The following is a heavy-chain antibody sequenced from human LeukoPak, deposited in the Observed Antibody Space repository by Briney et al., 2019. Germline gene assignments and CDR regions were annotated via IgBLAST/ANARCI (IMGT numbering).Heavy chain of an antibody. Sequence: SETLSLTCAVYGGSFSSYYLSWIRQPPGKGLEWIGKTNHGGSTNYNPSLKSRVTISVDMSKNQFSLKLSSVTAADTAVYYCARLIYYDSSGYLDYWGQGSLVTVSS. CDR3: ARLIYYDSSGYLDY. V-gene: IGHV4-34*01. CDR2: TNHGGST. D-gene: IGHD3-22*01. J-gene: IGHJ4*02. CDR1: GGSFSSYY.